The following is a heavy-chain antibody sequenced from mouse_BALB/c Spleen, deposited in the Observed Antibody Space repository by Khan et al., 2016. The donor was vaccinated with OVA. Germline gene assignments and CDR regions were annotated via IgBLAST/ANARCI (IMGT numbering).Heavy chain of an antibody. CDR2: IIPTSGYI. CDR3: ARDRIDY. J-gene: IGHJ2*01. V-gene: IGHV1-7*01. Sequence: QIQLVQSGAELAKPGASVKMSCKASGYTFTSYWMHWIKQRPGQGLEWIGYIIPTSGYIDYNQKFKDKATLTADKSSRTAYMQLSSLTSDDSAVDYCARDRIDYWGQGTTLTVSS. CDR1: GYTFTSYW.